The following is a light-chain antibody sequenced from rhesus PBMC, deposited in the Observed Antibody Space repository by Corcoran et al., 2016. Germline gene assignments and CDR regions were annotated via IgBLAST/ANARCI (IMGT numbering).Light chain of an antibody. Sequence: DIQMSQSPSSLSASVGDKVTITCRASQGISNALAWYQQKPGKAPKLLIYGASSLESGVPSMFSARRSGTDFTLTITGLQPEGFATDFCQQGYSTPLPFGGGTKVELK. CDR3: QQGYSTPLP. V-gene: IGKV1-33*02. CDR2: GAS. CDR1: QGISNA. J-gene: IGKJ4*01.